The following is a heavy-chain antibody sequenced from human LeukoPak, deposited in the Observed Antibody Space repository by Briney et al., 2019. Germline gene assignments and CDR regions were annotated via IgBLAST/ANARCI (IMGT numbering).Heavy chain of an antibody. CDR1: GFTFSSYE. CDR2: ISSSSYI. D-gene: IGHD3-9*01. J-gene: IGHJ4*02. Sequence: PGGSLRLSCAASGFTFSSYEMNWVRQAPGKGLDWVSSISSSSYIYYADSVKGRFTISRDNAKNSLYLQMNSLRAEDTAVYYCARDHDDYDILTGYSTTYFDYWGQGTLVTVSS. CDR3: ARDHDDYDILTGYSTTYFDY. V-gene: IGHV3-21*01.